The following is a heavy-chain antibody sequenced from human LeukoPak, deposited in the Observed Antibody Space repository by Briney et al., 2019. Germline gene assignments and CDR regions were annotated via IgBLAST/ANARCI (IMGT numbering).Heavy chain of an antibody. D-gene: IGHD3-10*01. Sequence: GASVKVSCKASGYTFTSYGISWVRQAPGQGLEWMGWISAYNGNTNYAQKLQGRVTMTTDTSTSTAYMELRSLRSDDTAVYYCARANITMVRGETHSYYYMDVWGKGTTVTVSS. CDR3: ARANITMVRGETHSYYYMDV. CDR1: GYTFTSYG. V-gene: IGHV1-18*01. CDR2: ISAYNGNT. J-gene: IGHJ6*03.